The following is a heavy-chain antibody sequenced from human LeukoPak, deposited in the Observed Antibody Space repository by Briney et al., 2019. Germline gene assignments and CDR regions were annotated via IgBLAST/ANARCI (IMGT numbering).Heavy chain of an antibody. CDR2: ISSDGRST. J-gene: IGHJ4*02. V-gene: IGHV3-74*01. CDR1: GFTFSNYW. D-gene: IGHD3-10*01. Sequence: GGSLRLSCAASGFTFSNYWMHWVRQAPGKGLVWVSRISSDGRSTSYADSVKGRFTISRDNAKNTLYLQMDSLRAEDTAVYYCARLTVIRGVTVDYWGQGTLVTVSS. CDR3: ARLTVIRGVTVDY.